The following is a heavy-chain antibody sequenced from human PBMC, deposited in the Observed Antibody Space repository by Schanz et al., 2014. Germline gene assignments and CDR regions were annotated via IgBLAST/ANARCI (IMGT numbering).Heavy chain of an antibody. Sequence: EVQLVESGGGLVQPGGSLRLSCGASGFTFSAHAMSWVRQPPGKGLEWVSAISGNGGSTYFADSVKGRFTISRDNSDNTLFLQMNSLRAEDTAVYYCAKVREWWPYYFDYWGQGTLVTVSS. V-gene: IGHV3-23*04. D-gene: IGHD2-15*01. J-gene: IGHJ4*02. CDR2: ISGNGGST. CDR3: AKVREWWPYYFDY. CDR1: GFTFSAHA.